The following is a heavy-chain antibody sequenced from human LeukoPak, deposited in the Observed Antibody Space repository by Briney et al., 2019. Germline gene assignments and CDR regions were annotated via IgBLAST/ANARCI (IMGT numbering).Heavy chain of an antibody. CDR3: AKDWAEEPTEYFDY. D-gene: IGHD1-26*01. J-gene: IGHJ4*02. Sequence: GGSLRLSCAASGFTFDDYAMHWVRQAPGKGLEWVSGISWNSGSIGYADSVKGRFTISRGNAKNSLYLQMNSLRAEDMALYYCAKDWAEEPTEYFDYWGQGTLVTVSS. V-gene: IGHV3-9*03. CDR1: GFTFDDYA. CDR2: ISWNSGSI.